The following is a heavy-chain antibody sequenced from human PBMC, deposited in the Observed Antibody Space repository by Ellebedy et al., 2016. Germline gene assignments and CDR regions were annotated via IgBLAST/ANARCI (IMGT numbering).Heavy chain of an antibody. CDR2: SSPGGTI. Sequence: GESLKISCAASGFTVSSSYVSWVRQAPGKGLEWVSMSSPGGTIHYADYVRGRFTISRDNSKNTLYLQMNSLTADDTAVYFCVKSGHSYAWSNWGQGTLVTVSS. CDR3: VKSGHSYAWSN. V-gene: IGHV3-53*01. J-gene: IGHJ4*02. D-gene: IGHD5-18*01. CDR1: GFTVSSSY.